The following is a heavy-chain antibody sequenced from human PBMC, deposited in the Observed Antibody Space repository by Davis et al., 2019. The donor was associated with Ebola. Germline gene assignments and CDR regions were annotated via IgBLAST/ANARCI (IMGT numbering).Heavy chain of an antibody. CDR1: GFTVSSNY. V-gene: IGHV3-21*01. D-gene: IGHD2/OR15-2a*01. CDR3: VRDVTI. J-gene: IGHJ3*02. CDR2: ISSSSNYI. Sequence: GESLKISCAASGFTVSSNYMSWVRQAPGKGLEWVSFISSSSNYIYYADSVRGRFTISRDNAKNSLYLQMNSLRADDTAVYYCVRDVTIWGQGTMVTVSS.